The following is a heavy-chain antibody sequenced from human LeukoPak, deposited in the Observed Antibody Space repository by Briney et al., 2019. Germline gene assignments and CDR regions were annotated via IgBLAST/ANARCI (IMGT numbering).Heavy chain of an antibody. CDR1: GGSISSSSYS. J-gene: IGHJ4*02. D-gene: IGHD3-3*01. Sequence: SETLSLTCAVSGGSISSSSYSWGWIRQPPGKGLEWIGSIYYSGTTYYNPSLKSRVTISVDTSKIQFSLKLSSVAATDTAVYFCARLRFDFWSGYTHPYFDYWGQGTLVTVSS. CDR2: IYYSGTT. CDR3: ARLRFDFWSGYTHPYFDY. V-gene: IGHV4-39*01.